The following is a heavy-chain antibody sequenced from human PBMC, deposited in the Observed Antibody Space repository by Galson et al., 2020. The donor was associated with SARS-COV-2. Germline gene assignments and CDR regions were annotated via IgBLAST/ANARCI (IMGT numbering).Heavy chain of an antibody. CDR3: AGEYQLLPNWFDP. Sequence: ASVKVSCKASGYTFTGYYMHWVRQAPGQGLEWMGRINPNSGGTNYAKKFQGRVTMTRDTSISTAYMELSRLRSDDTAVYYCAGEYQLLPNWFDPWGQGTLVTVSS. J-gene: IGHJ5*02. CDR1: GYTFTGYY. CDR2: INPNSGGT. D-gene: IGHD2-2*01. V-gene: IGHV1-2*06.